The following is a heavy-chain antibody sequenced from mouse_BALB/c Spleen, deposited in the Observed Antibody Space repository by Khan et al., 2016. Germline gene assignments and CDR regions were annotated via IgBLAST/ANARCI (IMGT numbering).Heavy chain of an antibody. D-gene: IGHD2-1*01. CDR1: GYTFTSYY. Sequence: QVQLQQSGPELVKPGASVRISCKASGYTFTSYYIHWVKQRPGQGLEWIGWIYPGNVNTKYNEKFKGKATLTADKSSSTAYMQLSSLTSEDSAGYFCARRYDGNYYYAMDYWGQGTSVTVSS. V-gene: IGHV1S56*01. CDR2: IYPGNVNT. J-gene: IGHJ4*01. CDR3: ARRYDGNYYYAMDY.